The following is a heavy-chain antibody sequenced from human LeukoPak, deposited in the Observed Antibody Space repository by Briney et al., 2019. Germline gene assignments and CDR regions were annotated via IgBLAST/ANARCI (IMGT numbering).Heavy chain of an antibody. D-gene: IGHD3-22*01. CDR1: GYTFTTYG. V-gene: IGHV1-18*01. Sequence: ASVKVSCEASGYTFTTYGISWVRQAPGQGLEWMGWISAYNGNTKYAQRLQGRVTMTTDTSTSTAYMELRSLRSDDTAVYYCARDIGAVTYYYDSSGYYNYYGMDVWGQGTTVTVSS. CDR2: ISAYNGNT. J-gene: IGHJ6*02. CDR3: ARDIGAVTYYYDSSGYYNYYGMDV.